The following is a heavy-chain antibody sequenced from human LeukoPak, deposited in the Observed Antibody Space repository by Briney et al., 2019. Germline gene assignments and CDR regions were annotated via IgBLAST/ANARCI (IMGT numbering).Heavy chain of an antibody. J-gene: IGHJ3*02. CDR3: ARCRSYDSSGYCDAVDI. CDR1: GGSNSSNY. D-gene: IGHD3-22*01. V-gene: IGHV4-59*01. CDR2: IHNSGST. Sequence: SETLSLTCTVAGGSNSSNYWSWIRQPPGKGLEWIGYIHNSGSTNYNPSLKSRVTISVDTSKKQFSLKLSSVTAADTAVYYCARCRSYDSSGYCDAVDIWGQGTMVTVSS.